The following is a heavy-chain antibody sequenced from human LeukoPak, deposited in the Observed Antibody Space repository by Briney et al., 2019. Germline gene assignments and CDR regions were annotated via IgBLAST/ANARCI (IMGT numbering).Heavy chain of an antibody. J-gene: IGHJ3*02. CDR1: GGTFSSYA. V-gene: IGHV1-69*05. CDR3: ARGAYYYDSSGYYSGAFDI. CDR2: LIPIFGTA. Sequence: GASVKLSCKASGGTFSSYAISWVRQAPGQGLEWMGRLIPIFGTANYAQKFQGRVTITTDESTSTAYMELSSLRSEDTAVYYCARGAYYYDSSGYYSGAFDIWGQGTMVTVSS. D-gene: IGHD3-22*01.